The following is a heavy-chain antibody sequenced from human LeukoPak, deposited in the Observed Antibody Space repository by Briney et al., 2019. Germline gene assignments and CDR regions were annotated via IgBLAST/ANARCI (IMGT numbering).Heavy chain of an antibody. CDR2: INPNSGDT. V-gene: IGHV1-2*06. CDR1: GYTFTGYC. D-gene: IGHD3-10*01. J-gene: IGHJ4*02. Sequence: ASVKGCCKASGYTFTGYCMNLGRKDDVQWIVLIQLINPNSGDTSYAQKFQGRVTMTRDTSISTAYMDLSRLRSDDTAVYYCARAQYYYPHHYYVYWGQGTLVTVSS. CDR3: ARAQYYYPHHYYVY.